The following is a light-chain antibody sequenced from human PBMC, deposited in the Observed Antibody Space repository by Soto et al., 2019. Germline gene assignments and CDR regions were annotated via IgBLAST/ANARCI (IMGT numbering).Light chain of an antibody. J-gene: IGKJ4*01. CDR1: QSVRSD. Sequence: EILMTQSPATLSVSPGERVTLSCRASQSVRSDVAWYQQTPGQAPRLLIYRASTRATGIPARFTGSGSGTDFALTISSMQPEDCAVYYCQQYNNWFLLTFGGGTKVEI. V-gene: IGKV3-15*01. CDR3: QQYNNWFLLT. CDR2: RAS.